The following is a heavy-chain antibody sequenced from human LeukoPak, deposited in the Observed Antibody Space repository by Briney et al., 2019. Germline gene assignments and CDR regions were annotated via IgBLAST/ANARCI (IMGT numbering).Heavy chain of an antibody. CDR1: GYTFTSYY. V-gene: IGHV1-24*01. CDR2: FDPEDGET. J-gene: IGHJ3*02. Sequence: GASVKVSCKASGYTFTSYYMHWVRQAPGKGLEWMGGFDPEDGETIYAQKFQGRVTMTEDTSTDTAYMELSSLRSEDTAVYYCAGAGYDAFDIWGQGTMVTVSS. CDR3: AGAGYDAFDI. D-gene: IGHD1-26*01.